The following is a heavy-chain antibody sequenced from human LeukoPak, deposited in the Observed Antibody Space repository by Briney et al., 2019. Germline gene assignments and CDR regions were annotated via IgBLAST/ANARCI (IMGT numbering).Heavy chain of an antibody. V-gene: IGHV3-23*01. D-gene: IGHD3-22*01. CDR3: AKMADSSGYYFPFDY. CDR2: ISGSGGST. Sequence: SGGSLRLSCAASGFTFSSYAMSWVRQAPGKGLEWVSAISGSGGSTYYADSVKGRFTISRDNSKNTLYLQMNSLRAEDTAVYYCAKMADSSGYYFPFDYWGQGTLVTVSS. CDR1: GFTFSSYA. J-gene: IGHJ4*02.